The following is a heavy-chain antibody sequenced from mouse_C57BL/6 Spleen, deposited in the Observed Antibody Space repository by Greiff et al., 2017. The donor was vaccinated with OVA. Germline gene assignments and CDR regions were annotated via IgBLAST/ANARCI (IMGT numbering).Heavy chain of an antibody. CDR2: IDPSDSEP. Sequence: VQLQQPGAELVRPGSSVKLSCKASGYTFTSYWMHWVKQRPIQGLEWIGNIDPSDSEPHYNQKFTDKATLTVDKSSSTAYMQRSSLTSEDSAVYYCARATTVFDYWGQGTTLTVSS. D-gene: IGHD1-1*01. J-gene: IGHJ2*01. CDR3: ARATTVFDY. CDR1: GYTFTSYW. V-gene: IGHV1-52*01.